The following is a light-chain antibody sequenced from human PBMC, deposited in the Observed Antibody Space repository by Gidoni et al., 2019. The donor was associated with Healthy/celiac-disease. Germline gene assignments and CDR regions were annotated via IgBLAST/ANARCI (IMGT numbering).Light chain of an antibody. J-gene: IGKJ2*01. CDR1: QSLLHSNGYNY. V-gene: IGKV2-28*01. CDR2: LGS. CDR3: MQALQTPYT. Sequence: SISCRSSQSLLHSNGYNYLDWYLQKPGQSPQLLIYLGSNRASGVPDRFSGSGSGTDFTLKISRVEAEDVGVYYCMQALQTPYTFGQGTKLEIK.